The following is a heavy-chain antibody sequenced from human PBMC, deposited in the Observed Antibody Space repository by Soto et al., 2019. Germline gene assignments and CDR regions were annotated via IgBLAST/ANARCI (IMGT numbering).Heavy chain of an antibody. J-gene: IGHJ4*02. CDR1: GGTFSSYT. CDR3: ARGPPEVAATPDPHYFDY. V-gene: IGHV1-69*02. Sequence: GASVKVSCKASGGTFSSYTISWVRQAPGQGLEWMGRIIPILGIANYAQKFQGRVTITADKSTSTAYMELSSLRSEDTAVYYCARGPPEVAATPDPHYFDYWGQGTLVTVSS. CDR2: IIPILGIA. D-gene: IGHD2-15*01.